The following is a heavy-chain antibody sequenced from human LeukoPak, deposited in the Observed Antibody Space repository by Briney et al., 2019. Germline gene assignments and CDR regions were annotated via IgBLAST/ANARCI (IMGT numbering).Heavy chain of an antibody. D-gene: IGHD6-25*01. V-gene: IGHV4-59*01. Sequence: PSETLSLTCTVSGGSISSYYWNWIRQPPGEGLEWIGYFYYSGSTNYNPSLKSRVTISVDTSKNQFSLKLSSVTAADTAVYYCTRENAAFSPFGYWGQGTLVTV. CDR2: FYYSGST. CDR3: TRENAAFSPFGY. J-gene: IGHJ4*02. CDR1: GGSISSYY.